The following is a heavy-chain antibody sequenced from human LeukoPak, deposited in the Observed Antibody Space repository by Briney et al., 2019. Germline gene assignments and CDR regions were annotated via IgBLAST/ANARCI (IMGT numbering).Heavy chain of an antibody. J-gene: IGHJ5*02. D-gene: IGHD5-24*01. V-gene: IGHV4-39*07. Sequence: SETLSLTCTVSGGSISSSSYYWGWIRQPPGKGLEWIGSIYYSGNTYYNPSLKSRVTISVDTSKNQFSLKLSSVTAADTAVYYCARDEDGYNAWSQGTLVTVSS. CDR2: IYYSGNT. CDR1: GGSISSSSYY. CDR3: ARDEDGYNA.